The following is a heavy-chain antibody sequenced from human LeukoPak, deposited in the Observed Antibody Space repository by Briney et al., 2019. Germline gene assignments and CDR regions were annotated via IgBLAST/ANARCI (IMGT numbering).Heavy chain of an antibody. J-gene: IGHJ4*02. Sequence: GGSLRLSCAASGFSFDDYAMHWVRQAPGKGLEWVSGISWNSGNIGYADSVKGRFTISRDNAKNSLNLQMNSLKVEDTAVYYCTRLDYGMDSWGQGTLVTVSS. CDR1: GFSFDDYA. CDR3: TRLDYGMDS. CDR2: ISWNSGNI. V-gene: IGHV3-9*01. D-gene: IGHD4-17*01.